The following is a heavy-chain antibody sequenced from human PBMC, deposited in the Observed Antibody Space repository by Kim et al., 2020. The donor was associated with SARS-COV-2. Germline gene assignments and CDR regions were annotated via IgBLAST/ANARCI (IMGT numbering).Heavy chain of an antibody. CDR1: GGTFSSYA. J-gene: IGHJ4*02. CDR3: AYLIYGSGTPDFDY. CDR2: IIPIFGTA. D-gene: IGHD3-10*01. Sequence: SVKVSCKASGGTFSSYAISWVRQAPGQGLEWMGGIIPIFGTANYAQKFQGRVTITADESTSTAYMELSSLRSEDTAVYYCAYLIYGSGTPDFDYWGQGTLVTVSS. V-gene: IGHV1-69*13.